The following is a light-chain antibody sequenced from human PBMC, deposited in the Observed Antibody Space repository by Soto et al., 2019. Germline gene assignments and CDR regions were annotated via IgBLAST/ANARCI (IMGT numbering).Light chain of an antibody. CDR3: QQYGSAPPLT. CDR2: GAS. V-gene: IGKV3-20*01. Sequence: EIVLTQSPGTLSLSPGERATLSCRASQSVSSSYLAWYQQKPGQAPRLLIYGASSRATGIPDRFSGSGAGTDFTLTIIRREPEDFAVYYCQQYGSAPPLTFGGGTKVEIK. CDR1: QSVSSSY. J-gene: IGKJ4*01.